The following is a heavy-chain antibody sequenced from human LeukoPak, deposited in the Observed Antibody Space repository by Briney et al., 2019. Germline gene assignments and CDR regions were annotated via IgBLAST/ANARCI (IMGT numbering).Heavy chain of an antibody. D-gene: IGHD6-13*01. V-gene: IGHV3-21*01. CDR3: ARPRGMAAAGVNDY. J-gene: IGHJ4*02. CDR1: GSTFSSYS. CDR2: ISSSSSYI. Sequence: GGSLRLSCAASGSTFSSYSMTWVRQAPGKGLEWVSSISSSSSYIYYADSVKGRFTISRDNAKNSLYLQMNSLRAEDTAVYYCARPRGMAAAGVNDYWGQGTLVTVSS.